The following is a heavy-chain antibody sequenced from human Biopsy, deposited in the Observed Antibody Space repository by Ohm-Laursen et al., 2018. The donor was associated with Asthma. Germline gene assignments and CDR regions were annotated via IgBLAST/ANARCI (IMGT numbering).Heavy chain of an antibody. CDR3: AKAERYFDWYWFDP. Sequence: ASVKVSCKTSGYPFIGYHIHWMRQAPGQGLEWMGRINPNSGATNYAQKFQGRVTMTRDTSISTAYMEVSRLRSDDTAVYYCAKAERYFDWYWFDPWGQGTLVTVSS. V-gene: IGHV1-2*06. D-gene: IGHD3-9*01. CDR2: INPNSGAT. CDR1: GYPFIGYH. J-gene: IGHJ5*02.